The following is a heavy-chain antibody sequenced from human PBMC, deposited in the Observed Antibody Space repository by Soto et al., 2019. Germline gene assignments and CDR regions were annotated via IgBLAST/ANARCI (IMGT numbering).Heavy chain of an antibody. Sequence: SETLSLTCAVYGGSFSGYYWSWIRQPPGKGLEWIGEINHSGSTNYNPSLKSRVTISVDTSKNQFSLKLSSVTAADRAVYYCARGSDYYGSGSYYRRGNNWFDPWGQGTLVTVSS. CDR1: GGSFSGYY. J-gene: IGHJ5*02. CDR3: ARGSDYYGSGSYYRRGNNWFDP. V-gene: IGHV4-34*01. D-gene: IGHD3-10*01. CDR2: INHSGST.